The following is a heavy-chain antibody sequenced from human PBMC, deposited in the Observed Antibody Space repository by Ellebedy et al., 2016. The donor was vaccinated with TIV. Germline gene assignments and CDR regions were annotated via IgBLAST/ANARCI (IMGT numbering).Heavy chain of an antibody. D-gene: IGHD2-15*01. J-gene: IGHJ3*02. V-gene: IGHV1-46*01. CDR1: GYTFTGYY. CDR2: INPSGGST. CDR3: AREAVARGTFDI. Sequence: ASVKVSCKASGYTFTGYYMHWVRQAPGQGLEWVGIINPSGGSTSHAQKFQGRVTMTRDTSTSTVYMELSSLRSEDTAVYYCAREAVARGTFDIWGQGTMVTVSS.